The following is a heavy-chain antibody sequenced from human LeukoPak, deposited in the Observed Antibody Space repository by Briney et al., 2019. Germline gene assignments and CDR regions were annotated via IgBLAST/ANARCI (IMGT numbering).Heavy chain of an antibody. D-gene: IGHD1-26*01. CDR2: IYYSGST. CDR3: ARASSAVGATFLSDAFDI. CDR1: GGSISSSRYY. V-gene: IGHV4-61*05. Sequence: PSETLSLTCTVSGGSISSSRYYWGWIRQPPGKGLGWIGYIYYSGSTNYNPSLKSRVTISVDTSKNQFSLKLSSVTAADTAVYYCARASSAVGATFLSDAFDIWGQGTMVTVSS. J-gene: IGHJ3*02.